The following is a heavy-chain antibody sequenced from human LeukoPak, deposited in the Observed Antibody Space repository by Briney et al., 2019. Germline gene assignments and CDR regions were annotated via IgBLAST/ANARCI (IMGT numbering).Heavy chain of an antibody. V-gene: IGHV3-53*01. J-gene: IGHJ3*02. D-gene: IGHD3-3*01. Sequence: GGSLRLSCAASGFTFTSYSMNWVRQAPGKGLEWVSVIYSGGSTYYADSVKGRFTISRDNSKNTLYLQMNSLRAEDTAVYYCARAIRFLEWYDAFDIWGQGTMVTVSS. CDR1: GFTFTSYS. CDR3: ARAIRFLEWYDAFDI. CDR2: IYSGGST.